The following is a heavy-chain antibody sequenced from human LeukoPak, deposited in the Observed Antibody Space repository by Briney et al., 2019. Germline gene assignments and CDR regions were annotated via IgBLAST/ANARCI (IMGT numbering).Heavy chain of an antibody. CDR1: GGSISSGGYS. J-gene: IGHJ6*02. V-gene: IGHV4-30-2*01. CDR2: IYHSGST. D-gene: IGHD6-19*01. CDR3: ASPQYSSGWSLYYGMDV. Sequence: PSQTLSLTCAVSGGSISSGGYSWSWIRQPPGKGLEWIGYIYHSGSTYYNPSLKSRVTISVDKSKNQFSLKLSSVTAADTAVYYCASPQYSSGWSLYYGMDVWGQGTTVTVSS.